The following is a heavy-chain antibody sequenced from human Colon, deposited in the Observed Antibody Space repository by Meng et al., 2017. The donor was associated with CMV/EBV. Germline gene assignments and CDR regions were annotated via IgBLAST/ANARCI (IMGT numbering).Heavy chain of an antibody. CDR2: IRYDGSNK. J-gene: IGHJ6*02. V-gene: IGHV3-30*02. CDR3: AKVDQLLYKEPHYYGMDV. Sequence: GESLKISCAASGFFFGSYVMHWVRQAPGKGLEWVAFIRYDGSNKYYADSVKGRFTISRDNSKNTLYLQMNSLRAEDTAVYYCAKVDQLLYKEPHYYGMDVWGQGTTVTVSS. D-gene: IGHD2-2*02. CDR1: GFFFGSYV.